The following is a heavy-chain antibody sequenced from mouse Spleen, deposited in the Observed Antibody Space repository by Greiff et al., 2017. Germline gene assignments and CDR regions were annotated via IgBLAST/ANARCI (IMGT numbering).Heavy chain of an antibody. CDR1: GYSFTSYY. Sequence: VKLMESGPELVKPGASVKISCKASGYSFTSYYIHWVKQRPGQGLEWIGWIYPGSGNTKYNEKFKGKATLTADTSSSTAYMQLSSLTSEDSAVYYCAREEGDGNYVDYWGQGTTLTVSS. CDR3: AREEGDGNYVDY. J-gene: IGHJ2*01. D-gene: IGHD2-1*01. CDR2: IYPGSGNT. V-gene: IGHV1-66*01.